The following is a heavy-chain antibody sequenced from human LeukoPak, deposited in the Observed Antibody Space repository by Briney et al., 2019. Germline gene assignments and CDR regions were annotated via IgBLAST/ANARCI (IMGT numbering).Heavy chain of an antibody. CDR2: SSAYNGDG. D-gene: IGHD5-24*01. CDR3: ARGGPWVVATINDYYLDV. Sequence: ASVKVSCQASGYNFITIATSWVLQAPGQGLEWMGWSSAYNGDGNFVQKFQGRVTMTTDTSTNTAYMELRSLRYDDTAVYYCARGGPWVVATINDYYLDVWGNGTTVTVSS. V-gene: IGHV1-18*01. J-gene: IGHJ6*03. CDR1: GYNFITIA.